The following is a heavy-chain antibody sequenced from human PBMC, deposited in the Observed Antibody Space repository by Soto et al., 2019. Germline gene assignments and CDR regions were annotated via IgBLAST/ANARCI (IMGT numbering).Heavy chain of an antibody. D-gene: IGHD3-10*01. CDR1: GFTFSSYG. CDR2: IWYDGSNK. J-gene: IGHJ6*02. V-gene: IGHV3-33*01. Sequence: QVQLVESGGGVVQPGRSLRLSCAASGFTFSSYGMHWVRQAPGKGLEWVAVIWYDGSNKYYADSVKGRFTISRDNSKNSRYLQMNSLMSEDTAVYYCARTTNYYGSESRKRDGGMDVWGQGTTVTVSS. CDR3: ARTTNYYGSESRKRDGGMDV.